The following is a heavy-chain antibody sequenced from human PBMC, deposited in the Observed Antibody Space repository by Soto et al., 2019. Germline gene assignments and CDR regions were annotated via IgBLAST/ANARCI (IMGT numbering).Heavy chain of an antibody. J-gene: IGHJ4*02. D-gene: IGHD2-15*01. CDR3: AKRRDHCSGGSCYSYFDY. V-gene: IGHV3-23*01. CDR1: GFTFSSYA. CDR2: ISGSGGST. Sequence: GGSLRLSCTASGFTFSSYAMSWVRQAPGKGLEWVSVISGSGGSTNYADSVKGRFTISRDNSKNTLYLQMNSLRAEDTAVYYCAKRRDHCSGGSCYSYFDYWGQGTLVTVSS.